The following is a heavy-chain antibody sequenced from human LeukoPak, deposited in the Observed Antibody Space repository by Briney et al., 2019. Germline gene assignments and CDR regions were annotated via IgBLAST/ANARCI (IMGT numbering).Heavy chain of an antibody. Sequence: GGSLRLSCAASGFTFSDYYMSWIRQAPGKGLEWVSYISSSGSTIYYADYVKGRFTISRDNAKNSLYLQMNSLRADDTAVYYCASEEDYYDSSGYYHYWGQGTLVTVSS. V-gene: IGHV3-11*01. CDR3: ASEEDYYDSSGYYHY. D-gene: IGHD3-22*01. CDR1: GFTFSDYY. J-gene: IGHJ4*02. CDR2: ISSSGSTI.